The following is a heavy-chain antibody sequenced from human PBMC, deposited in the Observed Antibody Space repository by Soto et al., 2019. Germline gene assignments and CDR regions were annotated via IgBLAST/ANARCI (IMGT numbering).Heavy chain of an antibody. Sequence: QVQLVQSGAEVKKPGASVKVSCKASGYTFTGYGISWARQAPGQGLEWMGWISAYNGNTNYAQKLQGRVTMTTTTSTNKAFMWLRSLRSVVTAVYYCGRDNGYESAYWGQGNLVTVSP. CDR2: ISAYNGNT. CDR1: GYTFTGYG. J-gene: IGHJ4*02. V-gene: IGHV1-18*01. D-gene: IGHD5-12*01. CDR3: GRDNGYESAY.